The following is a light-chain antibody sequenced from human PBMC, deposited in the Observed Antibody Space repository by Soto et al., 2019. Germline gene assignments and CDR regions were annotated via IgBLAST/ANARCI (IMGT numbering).Light chain of an antibody. CDR2: GDT. CDR1: SSNIGTPFD. CDR3: QSYDSSLSGWV. V-gene: IGLV1-40*01. Sequence: QSVLTQPPSVSGAPGQRVTISCTGSSSNIGTPFDVHWYQHLPGTAPKLLIFGDTNRPSGVPDRFSGSKSDTSASLVITGLQAEDEADYYCQSYDSSLSGWVFGGGTKLTVL. J-gene: IGLJ2*01.